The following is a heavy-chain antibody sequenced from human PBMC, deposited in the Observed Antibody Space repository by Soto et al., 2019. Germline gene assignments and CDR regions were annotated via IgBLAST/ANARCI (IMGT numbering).Heavy chain of an antibody. J-gene: IGHJ6*02. V-gene: IGHV1-2*02. Sequence: ASVKVSCKASGYTFADYYLHWVRQAPGQGLVWMGWIDPDSGDTKYTQKFQGRVTMTRDTSISTAYMELTSLRSDDTAMYYCARDRSALVKGLYYYGMDVWGLGTTVTVS. CDR2: IDPDSGDT. CDR3: ARDRSALVKGLYYYGMDV. CDR1: GYTFADYY. D-gene: IGHD5-18*01.